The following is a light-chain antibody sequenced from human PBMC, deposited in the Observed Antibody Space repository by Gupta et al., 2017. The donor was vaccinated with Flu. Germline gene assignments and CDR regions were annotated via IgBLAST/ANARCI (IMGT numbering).Light chain of an antibody. V-gene: IGKV3-20*01. Sequence: EIVLTQSPRTLSLSPGERATLSCSASQSVRGSFLAWYQQKPGQAPRLLIYGASSRATGIPDRFSAGGSGTDFTLTISRLEPEDFAVYYCQQYGSSPPITFGQGTRLEIK. CDR3: QQYGSSPPIT. CDR2: GAS. CDR1: QSVRGSF. J-gene: IGKJ5*01.